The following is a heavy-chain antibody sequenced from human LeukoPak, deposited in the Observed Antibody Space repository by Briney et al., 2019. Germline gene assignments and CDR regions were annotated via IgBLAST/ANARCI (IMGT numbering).Heavy chain of an antibody. CDR3: SKGNWGGEYIFNL. V-gene: IGHV3-53*01. CDR2: LYRGGST. D-gene: IGHD7-27*01. Sequence: GGCLRLSCAASGFTVSSNYMSWVRRAPGKGLAWVSVLYRGGSTYYADSVKGRFTNSRDNSKNTLYLQMNSLRAEDTAVYYCSKGNWGGEYIFNLWGQGTLVTVSS. J-gene: IGHJ4*02. CDR1: GFTVSSNY.